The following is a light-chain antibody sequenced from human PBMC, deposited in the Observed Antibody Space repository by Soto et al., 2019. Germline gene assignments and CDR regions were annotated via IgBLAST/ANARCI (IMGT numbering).Light chain of an antibody. V-gene: IGKV3-11*01. Sequence: EIVLTQYPTTLCLYPGERATLSCRASQSVNTYLAGYQQKPGQAPRLLIYDSSNRATGIPARFSGRGSGTDFTLTISRLEPEDFAVYYCQQLFNWAPFGGGTTVEIK. CDR3: QQLFNWAP. CDR2: DSS. J-gene: IGKJ4*01. CDR1: QSVNTY.